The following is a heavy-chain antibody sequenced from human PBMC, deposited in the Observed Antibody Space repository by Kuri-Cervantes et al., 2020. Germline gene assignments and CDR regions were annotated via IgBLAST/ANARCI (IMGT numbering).Heavy chain of an antibody. D-gene: IGHD6-19*01. V-gene: IGHV1-8*01. J-gene: IGHJ4*02. CDR3: ARGRRAVAVPDS. CDR2: MNPNSGNT. Sequence: ASVKVSCKASGYTFTSYDIYWVRQATGQGLEWMGWMNPNSGNTANAQKFQARLIMTRDSSISTAYMELSSLRSEDTAVYYCARGRRAVAVPDSWGQGTLVTVSS. CDR1: GYTFTSYD.